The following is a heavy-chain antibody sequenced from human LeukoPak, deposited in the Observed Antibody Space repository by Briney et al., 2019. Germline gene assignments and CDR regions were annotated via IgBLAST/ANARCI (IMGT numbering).Heavy chain of an antibody. CDR2: ISAYNGNT. Sequence: ASVKVSCKASGGTFSNYVISWVRQAPGQGLEWMGWISAYNGNTNYAQKLQGRVTMTTDTSTSTAYMELRSLRSDDTAVYYCARAKITIFGVVIWAFDYWGQGTLVTVSS. V-gene: IGHV1-18*01. CDR1: GGTFSNYV. D-gene: IGHD3-3*01. CDR3: ARAKITIFGVVIWAFDY. J-gene: IGHJ4*02.